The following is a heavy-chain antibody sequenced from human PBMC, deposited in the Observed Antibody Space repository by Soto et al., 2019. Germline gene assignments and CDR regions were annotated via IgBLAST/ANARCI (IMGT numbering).Heavy chain of an antibody. D-gene: IGHD3-9*01. CDR3: AKVPLPYFDWYYFDY. Sequence: GSLRLSCAASGFTFSSYGMHWVRQAPGKGLEWVAVISYDGSNKYYADSVKGRFTISRDNSKNTLYLQMNSLRAEDTAVYYCAKVPLPYFDWYYFDYWGQGTLVTVSS. V-gene: IGHV3-30*18. CDR1: GFTFSSYG. J-gene: IGHJ4*02. CDR2: ISYDGSNK.